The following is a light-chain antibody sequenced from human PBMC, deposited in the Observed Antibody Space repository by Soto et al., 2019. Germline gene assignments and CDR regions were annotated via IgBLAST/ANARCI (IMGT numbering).Light chain of an antibody. Sequence: QSALTQPASVSGSPGQSITISCTGTRSDVGSYYLVSWYQQHPGKAPKLIIYDGSKRPSGISNRFSGSKSGNTASLTISGLQAEDEAEYFCSSYARTVLFGGGTKLTVL. CDR2: DGS. CDR1: RSDVGSYYL. V-gene: IGLV2-23*01. J-gene: IGLJ3*02. CDR3: SSYARTVL.